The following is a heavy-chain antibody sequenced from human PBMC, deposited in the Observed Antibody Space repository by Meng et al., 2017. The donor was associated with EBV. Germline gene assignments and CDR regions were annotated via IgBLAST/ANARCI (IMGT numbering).Heavy chain of an antibody. CDR3: AKSRSSTPGVVDY. CDR2: IYDGGTT. J-gene: IGHJ4*02. CDR1: GASVSGGNYH. V-gene: IGHV4-61*01. Sequence: QESGPGVDKPSATMSLTCTVSGASVSGGNYHWSWLRQPPGKELEWIGYIYDGGTTIYNPSLKSRVTRLVDASKNQFPLKLSSVTTADTAVYYCAKSRSSTPGVVDYWGQGTLVTVSS. D-gene: IGHD3-10*01.